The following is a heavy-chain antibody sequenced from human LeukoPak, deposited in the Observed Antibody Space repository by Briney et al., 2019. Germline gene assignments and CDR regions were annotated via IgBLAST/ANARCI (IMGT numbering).Heavy chain of an antibody. J-gene: IGHJ6*02. CDR1: GFTFSSYD. CDR3: AKDFGTAGTMDV. D-gene: IGHD1-1*01. CDR2: ISYDGSNK. V-gene: IGHV3-30*18. Sequence: GRSLRLSCAASGFTFSSYDMHWVRQAPGKGLEWVAIISYDGSNKYYADSVKGRITISRDNSKNTLYLQMNSLRAEDTAVYYCAKDFGTAGTMDVWGRGTTVTVSS.